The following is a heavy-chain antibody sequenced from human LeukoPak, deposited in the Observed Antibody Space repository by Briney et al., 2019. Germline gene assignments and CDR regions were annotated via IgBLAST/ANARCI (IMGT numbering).Heavy chain of an antibody. CDR3: ARGPSRRDGYNYGRMFDY. J-gene: IGHJ4*02. Sequence: SETLSLTCAVYGGSFSGYYWSWIRQPPGKGLEGIGEINHSGSTSYNPSLTSRVTISVDTSKNQFSLKLSSVTAADTAVYYCARGPSRRDGYNYGRMFDYWGQGTLVTVSS. V-gene: IGHV4-34*01. CDR1: GGSFSGYY. CDR2: INHSGST. D-gene: IGHD5-24*01.